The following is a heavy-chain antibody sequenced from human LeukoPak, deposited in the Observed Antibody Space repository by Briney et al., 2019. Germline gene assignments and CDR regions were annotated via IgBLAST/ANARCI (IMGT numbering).Heavy chain of an antibody. V-gene: IGHV4-34*01. Sequence: SETLSLTCAVSGGSFSSDYWSWIPQPPGKGLEWIGEINHSGSTNYNPSLKSRVTLSVDTSKNQFSLKLSSVTAADTAVYYCPRRICRGGSCYYIDYWGQGTLVTVSS. CDR2: INHSGST. D-gene: IGHD2-15*01. CDR1: GGSFSSDY. CDR3: PRRICRGGSCYYIDY. J-gene: IGHJ4*02.